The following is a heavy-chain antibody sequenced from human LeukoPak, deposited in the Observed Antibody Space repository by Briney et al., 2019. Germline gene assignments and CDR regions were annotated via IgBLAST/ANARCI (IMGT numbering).Heavy chain of an antibody. J-gene: IGHJ4*02. CDR2: IGNSGSTT. CDR3: ARIQQLGQDY. D-gene: IGHD6-13*01. Sequence: GGSLRLSCAASGFTFSSYAMSWVRQAPGKGLEWVSGIGNSGSTTSYADSVKGRFTISRDNSKNMLYLQMNSLRAEDAAVYYCARIQQLGQDYWGQGTLVTVSS. V-gene: IGHV3-23*01. CDR1: GFTFSSYA.